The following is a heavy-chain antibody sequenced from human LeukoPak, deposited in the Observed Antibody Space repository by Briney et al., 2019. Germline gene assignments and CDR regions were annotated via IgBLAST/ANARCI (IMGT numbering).Heavy chain of an antibody. CDR2: IYHSGST. D-gene: IGHD5-18*01. V-gene: IGHV4-30-2*01. CDR1: GGSISSYS. Sequence: PSETLSLTCTVSGGSISSYSWSWIRQPPGKGLEWIGYIYHSGSTYYNPSLKSRVTISVDRSKNQFSLKLSSVTAADTAVYYCARDGTNTAMVDWGQGTLVTVSS. CDR3: ARDGTNTAMVD. J-gene: IGHJ4*02.